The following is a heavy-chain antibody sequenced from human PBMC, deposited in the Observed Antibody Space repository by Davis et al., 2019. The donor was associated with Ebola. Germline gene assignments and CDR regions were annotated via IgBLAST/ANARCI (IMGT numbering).Heavy chain of an antibody. CDR1: GYSFTSYG. D-gene: IGHD3-16*01. Sequence: ASVKVSCKASGYSFTSYGISWVRQAPGQGLEWMGWISAYNGNTNYAQKVQGRITMTTDTSTSTAYMELRSLRSEDTAVYYCARGLLGDNWFDPWGQGTLVTVSS. CDR2: ISAYNGNT. V-gene: IGHV1-18*01. CDR3: ARGLLGDNWFDP. J-gene: IGHJ5*02.